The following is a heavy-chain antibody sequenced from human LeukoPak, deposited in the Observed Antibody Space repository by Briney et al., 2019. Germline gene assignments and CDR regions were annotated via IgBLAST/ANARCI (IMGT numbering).Heavy chain of an antibody. D-gene: IGHD6-13*01. Sequence: SETLSLTCSVSGGSMNSYYWSWIRQPPGKGLEWIGEINHSGSTNYNPSLKSRVTISVDTSKNQFSLKLSSVTAADTAVYYCATYSSRNLDYWGQGTLVTVSS. CDR3: ATYSSRNLDY. J-gene: IGHJ4*02. CDR2: INHSGST. V-gene: IGHV4-34*01. CDR1: GGSMNSYY.